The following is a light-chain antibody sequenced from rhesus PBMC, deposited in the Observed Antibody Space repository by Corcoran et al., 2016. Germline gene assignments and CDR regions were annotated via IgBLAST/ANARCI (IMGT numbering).Light chain of an antibody. Sequence: DIQLTQSPSSLSASVGDRVTISCRASQGISNHLAWYQQKSGKAPKLLIYDASNLQSGVPSRFSGSGSGTEFSLTISTLQHEDFATYYCQQHNSYPFTFGPGTKLDIK. V-gene: IGKV1-38*01. J-gene: IGKJ3*01. CDR2: DAS. CDR1: QGISNH. CDR3: QQHNSYPFT.